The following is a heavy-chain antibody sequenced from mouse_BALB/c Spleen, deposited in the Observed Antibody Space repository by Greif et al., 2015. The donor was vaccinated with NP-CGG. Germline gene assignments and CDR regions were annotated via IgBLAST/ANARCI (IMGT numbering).Heavy chain of an antibody. J-gene: IGHJ3*01. CDR2: ISSGGSYT. V-gene: IGHV5-6*02. D-gene: IGHD2-2*01. CDR1: GFTFSSYG. Sequence: EVKLEESGGDLVKPGGSLKLSCAASGFTFSSYGMSWVRQTPDKRLEWVATISSGGSYTYYPDSVKGQFTISRDNAKNTPYLQMSSLKSEDTAMYYCAREGGGYDGFAYWGRGTLVTVSA. CDR3: AREGGGYDGFAY.